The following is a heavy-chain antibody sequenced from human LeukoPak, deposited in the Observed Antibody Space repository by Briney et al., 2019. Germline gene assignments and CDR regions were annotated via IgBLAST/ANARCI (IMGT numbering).Heavy chain of an antibody. Sequence: SETLSLTCTVSGGSISGYYWSWIRQPPGQELEWIGYIHYSGSTDYNPSLKGRVTISLDMSKNQFSLKMNSMTAADTAVYYCAREGQWLPDWFDPWGQGTLVTVSS. J-gene: IGHJ5*02. CDR3: AREGQWLPDWFDP. CDR2: IHYSGST. D-gene: IGHD6-19*01. CDR1: GGSISGYY. V-gene: IGHV4-59*01.